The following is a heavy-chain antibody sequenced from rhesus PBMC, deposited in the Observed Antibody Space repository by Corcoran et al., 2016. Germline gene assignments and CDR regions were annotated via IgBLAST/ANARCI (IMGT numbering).Heavy chain of an antibody. CDR3: ARRRVGGLYFDY. V-gene: IGHV4-73*01. Sequence: QVQLQQWGEGLVKPSETLSLTCAVYGGSISGYYYWSWIRQPPGRGLEGIGYIYGNSAHTNYNPTLKNRVTLSKDTSKNQFSLKLSSVTAADTAVYYCARRRVGGLYFDYWGQGVLVTVSS. CDR1: GGSISGYYY. D-gene: IGHD2-15*01. CDR2: IYGNSAHT. J-gene: IGHJ4*01.